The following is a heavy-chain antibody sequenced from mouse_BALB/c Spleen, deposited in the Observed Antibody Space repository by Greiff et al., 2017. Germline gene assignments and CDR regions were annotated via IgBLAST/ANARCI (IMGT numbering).Heavy chain of an antibody. J-gene: IGHJ4*01. V-gene: IGHV1-5*01. CDR3: TRRAYDGNYRYYYAMDY. D-gene: IGHD2-10*01. CDR1: GYTFTSYW. CDR2: IYPGNSDT. Sequence: EVQLQQSGTVLARPGASVKMSCKASGYTFTSYWMHWVKQRPGQGLEWIGAIYPGNSDTSYNQKFKGKAKLTAVTSTSTAYMELSSLTNEDSAVYYCTRRAYDGNYRYYYAMDYWGQGTSVTVSS.